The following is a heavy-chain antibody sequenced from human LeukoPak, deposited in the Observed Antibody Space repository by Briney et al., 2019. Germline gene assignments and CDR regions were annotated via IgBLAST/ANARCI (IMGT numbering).Heavy chain of an antibody. Sequence: GGPLSSSCAASGSPSSSFAITWARKAPGKGLGGVAVLSYDGSNKYYADSVKGRFTISRDNSKNTLYLQMNSLRAEDTAVYYCAKARGAGTYYYYYGMDVWGQGTTVTVSS. J-gene: IGHJ6*02. CDR3: AKARGAGTYYYYYGMDV. D-gene: IGHD6-19*01. CDR2: LSYDGSNK. V-gene: IGHV3-30*18. CDR1: GSPSSSFA.